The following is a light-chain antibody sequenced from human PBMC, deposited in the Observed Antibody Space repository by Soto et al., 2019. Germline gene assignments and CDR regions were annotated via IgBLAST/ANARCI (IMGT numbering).Light chain of an antibody. CDR1: QSVRSW. Sequence: DIQMTQSPATLSAPVGDRFTIACRASQSVRSWLAWYQQKPGTAPKLLIFDASRLESGVPSRFSGSASGTEFTLTISSLQPDDFATYYCQQYDNYPLTFGGGTKVDIK. V-gene: IGKV1-5*01. J-gene: IGKJ4*01. CDR3: QQYDNYPLT. CDR2: DAS.